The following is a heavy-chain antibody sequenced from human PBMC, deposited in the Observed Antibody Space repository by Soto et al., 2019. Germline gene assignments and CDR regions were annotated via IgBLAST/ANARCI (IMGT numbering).Heavy chain of an antibody. Sequence: QVQLVQPGAEVKKPGSSVKISCKASGGTFSSNTINWVRQAAGQGLEWMGGIIPLFGTPNYPEKFQGRVTITADKSTNTEYMELSGLRSEDTAVYYCASKAACGGDCYAFDSWGQGTLVTVS. V-gene: IGHV1-69*06. CDR1: GGTFSSNT. J-gene: IGHJ4*02. D-gene: IGHD2-21*02. CDR2: IIPLFGTP. CDR3: ASKAACGGDCYAFDS.